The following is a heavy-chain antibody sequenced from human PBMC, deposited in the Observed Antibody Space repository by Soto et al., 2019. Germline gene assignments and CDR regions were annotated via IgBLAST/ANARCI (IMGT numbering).Heavy chain of an antibody. CDR2: ISWNGASI. D-gene: IGHD3-10*01. CDR1: GFTFDDYA. V-gene: IGHV3-9*01. Sequence: EVQLVESGGGLVQPGRSLRLPCAASGFTFDDYAIHWVRQAPGRGLEWVAGISWNGASIGYADSVKGRFTISRDNAKNPLHLQMNSLRSEDTALYYCANLPLYGSGFDCWGQGTLVTVSS. J-gene: IGHJ4*02. CDR3: ANLPLYGSGFDC.